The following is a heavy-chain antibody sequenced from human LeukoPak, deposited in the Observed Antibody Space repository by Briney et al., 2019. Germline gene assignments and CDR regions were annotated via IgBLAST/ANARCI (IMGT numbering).Heavy chain of an antibody. CDR3: ARRARGSMVATSDY. V-gene: IGHV3-21*01. J-gene: IGHJ4*02. Sequence: GGSLRLSCAASGFTFSTYTMNWVRQTPGKGLAWDSSISASSTYIYYADSVKGRFTISRDNAKNSLYLQMNSLRAEDTAVYYCARRARGSMVATSDYWGQGTLVTVSS. CDR2: ISASSTYI. CDR1: GFTFSTYT. D-gene: IGHD5-12*01.